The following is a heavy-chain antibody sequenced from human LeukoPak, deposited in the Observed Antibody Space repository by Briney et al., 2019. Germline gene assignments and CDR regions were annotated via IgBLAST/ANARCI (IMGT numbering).Heavy chain of an antibody. D-gene: IGHD2-15*01. CDR3: ARDEVVAAPNYFGMVV. CDR2: MNPNSGNT. CDR1: GYTFTSYD. J-gene: IGHJ6*02. V-gene: IGHV1-8*01. Sequence: ASVKVSCKASGYTFTSYDVNWVRQATGQGLEWMEWMNPNSGNTGLAQKFQGRVTLTRDTSLSTAYMELSNLRSDDTAVYYCARDEVVAAPNYFGMVVWGQGTTVSVSS.